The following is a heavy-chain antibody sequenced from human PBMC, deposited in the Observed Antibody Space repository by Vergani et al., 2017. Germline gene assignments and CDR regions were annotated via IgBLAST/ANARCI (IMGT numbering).Heavy chain of an antibody. CDR3: ASYCSNTSCYGY. Sequence: QVHLQESGPGLVKPSQTLSLTCSVSGASVSRGGYYWNWIRQHPGKGLEWIGYIYYSGSTYYNPSLKSRVTISVDTSKNHFSLKLSSVTAADTAVYYCASYCSNTSCYGYWGQGTLVTVSS. J-gene: IGHJ4*02. CDR2: IYYSGST. D-gene: IGHD2-2*01. V-gene: IGHV4-31*03. CDR1: GASVSRGGYY.